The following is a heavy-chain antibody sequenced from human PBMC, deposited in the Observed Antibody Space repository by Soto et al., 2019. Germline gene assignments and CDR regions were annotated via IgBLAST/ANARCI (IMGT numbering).Heavy chain of an antibody. Sequence: PXXSLRLSFEASGFTLGSFWMHWVPQAPGKGLVWVSRANGDASTTNYADSVKGRFTISRNSAENTLYLQMNSLRAEDTAVYYRARARGYSYENYFDYWGQGALVTVSS. CDR1: GFTLGSFW. CDR3: ARARGYSYENYFDY. J-gene: IGHJ4*02. CDR2: ANGDASTT. V-gene: IGHV3-74*01. D-gene: IGHD5-18*01.